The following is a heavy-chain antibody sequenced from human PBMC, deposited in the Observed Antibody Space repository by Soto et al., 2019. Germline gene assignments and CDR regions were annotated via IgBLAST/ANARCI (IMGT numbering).Heavy chain of an antibody. CDR2: ISRSGSTI. V-gene: IGHV3-48*03. D-gene: IGHD2-15*01. CDR3: AKDMICSGGGCYSGDAFDL. Sequence: LRLSCAASGLTFSSYEMNWVRQAPGKGLEWVSYISRSGSTIYYADSVKGRFTISRDNAKNSLYLQMNGLRAEDTAIYYCAKDMICSGGGCYSGDAFDLWGQGTMVTVSS. CDR1: GLTFSSYE. J-gene: IGHJ3*01.